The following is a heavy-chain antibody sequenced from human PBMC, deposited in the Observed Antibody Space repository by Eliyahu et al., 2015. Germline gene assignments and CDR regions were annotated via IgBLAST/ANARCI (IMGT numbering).Heavy chain of an antibody. CDR3: ARDFEYPVRSDYYYGMDV. CDR2: ISSSSSYI. D-gene: IGHD2/OR15-2a*01. V-gene: IGHV3-21*01. Sequence: GKGLEWVSSISSSSSYIYYADSVKGRFTISRDNAKNSLYLQMNSLRAEDTAVYYCARDFEYPVRSDYYYGMDVWGQGTTVTVSS. J-gene: IGHJ6*02.